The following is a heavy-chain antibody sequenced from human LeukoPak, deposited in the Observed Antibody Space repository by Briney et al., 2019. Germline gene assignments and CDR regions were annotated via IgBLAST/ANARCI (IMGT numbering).Heavy chain of an antibody. Sequence: GGSLRLSCAASGFTYDDYGMSWVRQAPGKGLEWVSAINWNGGTTGYADSVKGRFTISRDNAKNSLYLQMNSLRAEDTALYYCAGFQATNSTVTPPFDYWGQGTLVTVSS. CDR3: AGFQATNSTVTPPFDY. V-gene: IGHV3-20*04. J-gene: IGHJ4*02. CDR1: GFTYDDYG. D-gene: IGHD4-17*01. CDR2: INWNGGTT.